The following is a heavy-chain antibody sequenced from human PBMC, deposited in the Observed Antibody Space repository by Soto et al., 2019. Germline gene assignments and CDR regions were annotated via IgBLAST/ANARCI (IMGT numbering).Heavy chain of an antibody. CDR3: AKAAMYSSPFDS. CDR1: GFIFGNYA. V-gene: IGHV3-23*01. CDR2: VGGGGGST. J-gene: IGHJ4*02. Sequence: EVQLLEAGGGLVQPGESLRLSCTASGFIFGNYAMTWVRQAPGKGLERVAKVGGGGGSTFYADSVKGRFTISRDNSKNTLYAQMSSLRAEDTAVYYWAKAAMYSSPFDSWGQGALVTVSS. D-gene: IGHD2-21*01.